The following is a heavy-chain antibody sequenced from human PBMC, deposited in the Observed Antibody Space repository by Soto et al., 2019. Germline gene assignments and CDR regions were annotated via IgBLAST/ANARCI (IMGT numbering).Heavy chain of an antibody. CDR3: ANSYYYDSSGYYPDY. V-gene: IGHV3-30*18. Sequence: QVQLVESGGGVVQPGRSLRLSCAASGFTFSSYGMHWVRQAPGKGLEWVAVISYDGSNKYYADSVKGRFTISRDNSKNTLYLQINSLRAEDTAVYYCANSYYYDSSGYYPDYWGQGTLVTVSS. CDR1: GFTFSSYG. D-gene: IGHD3-22*01. J-gene: IGHJ4*02. CDR2: ISYDGSNK.